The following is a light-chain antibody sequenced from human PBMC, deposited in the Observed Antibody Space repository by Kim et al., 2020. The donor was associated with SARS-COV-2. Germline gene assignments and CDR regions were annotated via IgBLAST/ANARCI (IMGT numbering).Light chain of an antibody. Sequence: DIQMTQSPSSLSASVGDRVTIRCRASQAIADNLNWYQHKPGKAPKLLIHSVSTLQTGVPSRFTAGVSGTEFTLTINNLQREDFATYYCQQAHSGPLTFGAGTKVDIK. CDR1: QAIADN. CDR3: QQAHSGPLT. J-gene: IGKJ4*01. V-gene: IGKV1-39*01. CDR2: SVS.